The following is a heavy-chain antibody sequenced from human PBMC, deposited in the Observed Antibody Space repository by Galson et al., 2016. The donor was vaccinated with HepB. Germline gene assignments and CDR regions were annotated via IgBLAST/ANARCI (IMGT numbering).Heavy chain of an antibody. CDR2: INVYAEDT. CDR3: SKDPAFTDAFDI. J-gene: IGHJ3*02. V-gene: IGHV3-23*01. CDR1: GFSFSGSP. Sequence: SLRLSCAASGFSFSGSPMSWARQGPGKGLEWVSTINVYAEDTHYADSVKGRFTISRDNSKSTLNLHMSDLRAEDTALYYCSKDPAFTDAFDIWGPGTMVTVSS.